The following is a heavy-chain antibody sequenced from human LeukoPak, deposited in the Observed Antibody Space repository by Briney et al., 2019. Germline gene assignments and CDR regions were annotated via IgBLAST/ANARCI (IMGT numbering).Heavy chain of an antibody. J-gene: IGHJ1*01. V-gene: IGHV1-8*01. Sequence: GASVKVSCKASGYTFTSYDINWVRQATGQGLEWMGWMNPNSGNTGYAHKFQGRVTMTRNTSISTAYMELSSLRSEDTAVYYCARVPKYSSSWTAEYFQHWSQGTLVTVSS. CDR3: ARVPKYSSSWTAEYFQH. CDR1: GYTFTSYD. D-gene: IGHD6-13*01. CDR2: MNPNSGNT.